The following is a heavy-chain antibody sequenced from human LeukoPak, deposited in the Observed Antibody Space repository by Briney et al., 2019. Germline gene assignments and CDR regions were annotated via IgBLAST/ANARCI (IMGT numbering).Heavy chain of an antibody. V-gene: IGHV4-4*07. J-gene: IGHJ5*01. D-gene: IGHD6-13*01. Sequence: PSETLSLTCTVSGGSISSYYWSWIRQPAGKGLEWIGRIYTSGSTNYNPSLKSRVTMSVDTSKNQFSLKLSSVTAADTAVYYCAKATSPVHSRNWFDSWGQGTLVTVSS. CDR1: GGSISSYY. CDR2: IYTSGST. CDR3: AKATSPVHSRNWFDS.